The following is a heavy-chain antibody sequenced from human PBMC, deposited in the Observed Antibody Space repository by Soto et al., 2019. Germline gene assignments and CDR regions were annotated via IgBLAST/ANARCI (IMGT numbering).Heavy chain of an antibody. CDR2: INAGNGNT. V-gene: IGHV1-3*01. CDR1: GYTFTSYA. CDR3: AREPDSDGYTFDY. D-gene: IGHD5-18*01. J-gene: IGHJ4*02. Sequence: QVQLVQSGAEVKKPGASVKVSCKASGYTFTSYAMHWVRQAPGQRLEWMGWINAGNGNTKYSQKFQGRVTITRDTAASTAYMELSSLRSEDTAVYYCAREPDSDGYTFDYWGQGTLVTVSS.